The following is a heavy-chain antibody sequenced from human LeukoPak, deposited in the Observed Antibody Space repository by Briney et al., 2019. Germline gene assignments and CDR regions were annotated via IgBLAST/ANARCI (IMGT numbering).Heavy chain of an antibody. D-gene: IGHD2-21*02. CDR1: GGSISSGGYY. Sequence: PSQTLSLTCTVSGGSISSGGYYWSWIRQHPGKGLEWIGYIYYSGSTYYNPSLKSRVTISVDTSKNQFSLKLSSVTAADTAVYYCARSRIVVVTAIIGEAFDIWGQGTMVTVPS. CDR2: IYYSGST. J-gene: IGHJ3*02. CDR3: ARSRIVVVTAIIGEAFDI. V-gene: IGHV4-31*03.